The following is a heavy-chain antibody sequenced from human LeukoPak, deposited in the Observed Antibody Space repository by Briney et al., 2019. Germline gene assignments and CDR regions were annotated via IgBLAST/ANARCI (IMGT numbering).Heavy chain of an antibody. J-gene: IGHJ5*02. CDR1: GGSISSYY. V-gene: IGHV4-59*01. Sequence: PSETLSLTCTVSGGSISSYYWSWIRQPPGKGLEWIGYIYYSGSTNYNPSLKSRVTISVDTSKNQFSLKLSSVTAADTAVYYCARESRITIFGVVITPIQNWFDPWGQGTLVTVSS. D-gene: IGHD3-3*01. CDR2: IYYSGST. CDR3: ARESRITIFGVVITPIQNWFDP.